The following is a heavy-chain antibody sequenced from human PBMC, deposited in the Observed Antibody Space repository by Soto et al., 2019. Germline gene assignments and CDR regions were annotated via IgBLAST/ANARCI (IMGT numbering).Heavy chain of an antibody. Sequence: QVQLVESGGGVVQPGRSLRLSCAASGFTFSSYGMHWVRQAPGKGLEWVAVIWYDGSNKYYADSVKGRFTISRDNSKNTLYLQMNSLRAEDTAVYYCARGYITIFGKRYFMDVWGKGTTVTVSS. CDR3: ARGYITIFGKRYFMDV. V-gene: IGHV3-33*01. CDR1: GFTFSSYG. D-gene: IGHD3-3*01. J-gene: IGHJ6*03. CDR2: IWYDGSNK.